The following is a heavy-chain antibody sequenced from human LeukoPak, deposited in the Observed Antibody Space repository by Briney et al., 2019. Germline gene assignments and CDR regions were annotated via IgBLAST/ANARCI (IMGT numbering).Heavy chain of an antibody. Sequence: PGRSLRLSCAASGFTFDDYAMHWVRQAPGKGLEWVSGISWNSGSIGYADSVKGRFTISRDNAKNSLYLQMNSLRAEDTAVYYCWTRGFMDVWGKGTTVTVSS. CDR2: ISWNSGSI. CDR3: WTRGFMDV. D-gene: IGHD3/OR15-3a*01. CDR1: GFTFDDYA. J-gene: IGHJ6*03. V-gene: IGHV3-9*01.